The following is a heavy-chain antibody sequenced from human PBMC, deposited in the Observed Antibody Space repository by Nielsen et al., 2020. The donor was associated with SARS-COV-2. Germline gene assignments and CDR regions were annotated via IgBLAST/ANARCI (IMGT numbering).Heavy chain of an antibody. Sequence: ASVKVSCKASGYTFTSYAMNWVRQAPGQGLEWMGWINTNTGNPTYAQGFTGRFVFSLDTSVSTAYLQISSLKAEDTAVYYCARDTVSYSGSYPTPLYGMDVWGQGITVTVSS. CDR3: ARDTVSYSGSYPTPLYGMDV. J-gene: IGHJ6*02. CDR2: INTNTGNP. D-gene: IGHD1-26*01. V-gene: IGHV7-4-1*02. CDR1: GYTFTSYA.